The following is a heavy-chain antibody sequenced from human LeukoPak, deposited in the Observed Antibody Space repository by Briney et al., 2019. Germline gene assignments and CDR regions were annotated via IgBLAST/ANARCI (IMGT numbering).Heavy chain of an antibody. D-gene: IGHD3-10*01. CDR1: GYTFTSYG. CDR3: ARDQDSLVRGVIGY. CDR2: IGPYNGNT. Sequence: AAVKVSCKASGYTFTSYGISWVRQAPGQGLEWMGWIGPYNGNTNYAQNLQGRVTMTTDTSTSTAYMELGSLGSDDTAVYYCARDQDSLVRGVIGYWGQGTLVTVSS. V-gene: IGHV1-18*01. J-gene: IGHJ4*02.